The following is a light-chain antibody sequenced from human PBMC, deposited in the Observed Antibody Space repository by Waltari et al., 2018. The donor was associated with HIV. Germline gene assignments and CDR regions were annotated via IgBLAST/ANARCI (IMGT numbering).Light chain of an antibody. CDR3: YSTDSSANHGV. Sequence: ALAKKFAYWYQQKSGQAPVLVIYEDSRRPSGISERFSGSSSGTVATFTISGAQVEDAADYYCYSTDSSANHGVFGGGTKLTVL. V-gene: IGLV3-10*01. CDR2: EDS. CDR1: ALAKKF. J-gene: IGLJ3*02.